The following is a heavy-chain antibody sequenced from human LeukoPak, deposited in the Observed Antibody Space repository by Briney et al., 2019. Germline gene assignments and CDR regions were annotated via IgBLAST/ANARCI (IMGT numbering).Heavy chain of an antibody. CDR2: IYTSGST. J-gene: IGHJ4*02. D-gene: IGHD5-12*01. V-gene: IGHV4-4*07. CDR1: GGSISSYY. CDR3: ARDSLVATITPSYFDY. Sequence: SGTLSLTCTVSGGSISSYYWSWIRQPAGKGLEWIGRIYTSGSTNYNPSLKSRVTMSVDTSKNQFSLKLSSVTAADTAVYYCARDSLVATITPSYFDYWGQGTLVTVSS.